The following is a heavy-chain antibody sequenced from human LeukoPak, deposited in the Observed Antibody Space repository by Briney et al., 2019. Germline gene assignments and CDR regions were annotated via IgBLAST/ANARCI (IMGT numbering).Heavy chain of an antibody. CDR1: GGSIRSSSYY. J-gene: IGHJ4*02. Sequence: PSETLSLTCTVSGGSIRSSSYYWAWIRQPPGKGLEWIGISYYRASTYYNPSLKSRVTISVDTSKNQLSLKLSSVTAADTAVYYCARVTEIAVALRFDYRGQGTLVTVSS. D-gene: IGHD6-19*01. CDR2: SYYRAST. CDR3: ARVTEIAVALRFDY. V-gene: IGHV4-39*01.